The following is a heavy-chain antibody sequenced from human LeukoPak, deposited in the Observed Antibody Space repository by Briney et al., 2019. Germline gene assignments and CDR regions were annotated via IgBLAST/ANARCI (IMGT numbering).Heavy chain of an antibody. D-gene: IGHD5-12*01. V-gene: IGHV4-61*01. CDR3: ARDRAPWNYYYYMDV. CDR1: GGSISSSSDY. CDR2: IYYSGST. Sequence: SETLSLTCTVSGGSISSSSDYWGWIRQPPGKGLEWIGYIYYSGSTNYNPSLKSRVTISVDTSKNQFSLNLSSVTAADTAVYYCARDRAPWNYYYYMDVWGQGTTVTVSS. J-gene: IGHJ6*03.